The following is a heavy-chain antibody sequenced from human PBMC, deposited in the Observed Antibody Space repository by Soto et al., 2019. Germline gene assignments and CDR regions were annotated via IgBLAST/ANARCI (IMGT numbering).Heavy chain of an antibody. D-gene: IGHD4-17*01. Sequence: EVQLLESGGGLVQPGGSLRLSCAASGFTFSTYAVIWVRQAPGKGLEWVSVITGGGGRTYYADSVKGRFTISRDNSKNTLYLQMNSLRAEDTAVYYCAKDRYGDYGGVDYWGQGTLVTVSS. J-gene: IGHJ4*02. CDR3: AKDRYGDYGGVDY. V-gene: IGHV3-23*01. CDR2: ITGGGGRT. CDR1: GFTFSTYA.